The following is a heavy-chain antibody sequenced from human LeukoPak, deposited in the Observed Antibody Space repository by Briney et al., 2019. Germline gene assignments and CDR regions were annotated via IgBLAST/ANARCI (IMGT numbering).Heavy chain of an antibody. D-gene: IGHD6-13*01. J-gene: IGHJ4*02. V-gene: IGHV4-59*12. CDR3: ARSSSWYALGPKKLDY. CDR2: IYYSGST. CDR1: GGSISSYY. Sequence: PSETLSLTCTVSGGSISSYYWSWIRQPPGKGLEWIGYIYYSGSTNYNPSLKSRVTISVDTSKNQFSLKLSSVTAADTAVYYCARSSSWYALGPKKLDYWGQGTLVTVSS.